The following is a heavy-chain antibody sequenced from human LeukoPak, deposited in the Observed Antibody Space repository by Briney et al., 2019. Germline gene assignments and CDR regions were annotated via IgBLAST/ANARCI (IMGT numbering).Heavy chain of an antibody. J-gene: IGHJ5*02. CDR3: AGFTIFGVYNWFDP. D-gene: IGHD3-3*01. CDR1: GGSFSGYY. CDR2: INHSGST. Sequence: SETLSLTCAVYGGSFSGYYWSWIRQPPGKGLEWIGEINHSGSTNYNPSLKSRVTISVDTSKNQFSLKLSSVTAADTAVYYCAGFTIFGVYNWFDPWGQGTLVTVSS. V-gene: IGHV4-34*01.